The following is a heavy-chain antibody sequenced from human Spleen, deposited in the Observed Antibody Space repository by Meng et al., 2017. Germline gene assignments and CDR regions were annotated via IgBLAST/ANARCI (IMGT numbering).Heavy chain of an antibody. Sequence: GGSLRLSCAASGFIFSGYSMNWVRQAPGKGLEWVSSISSSSSHIWYADSVKGRFSISRDNAKNSPYLQINSLRAEDTAVYYCARDNDYYYDSSGYYYIDYWGQGTLVTVSS. D-gene: IGHD3-22*01. CDR1: GFIFSGYS. CDR2: ISSSSSHI. V-gene: IGHV3-21*01. J-gene: IGHJ4*02. CDR3: ARDNDYYYDSSGYYYIDY.